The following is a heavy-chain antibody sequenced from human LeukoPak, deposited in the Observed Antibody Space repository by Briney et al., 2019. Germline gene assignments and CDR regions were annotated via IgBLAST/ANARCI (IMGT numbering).Heavy chain of an antibody. CDR1: GFTFSSYG. CDR2: ISYDESNK. Sequence: PGGSLRLSCAASGFTFSSYGMHWVRQAPGKGLEWVAVISYDESNKYYADSVKGRFTISRDNSKNTLYLQMNSLRAEDTAVYYCARNYGDYAPTPFDYWGQGTLVTVSS. J-gene: IGHJ4*02. V-gene: IGHV3-30*03. D-gene: IGHD4-17*01. CDR3: ARNYGDYAPTPFDY.